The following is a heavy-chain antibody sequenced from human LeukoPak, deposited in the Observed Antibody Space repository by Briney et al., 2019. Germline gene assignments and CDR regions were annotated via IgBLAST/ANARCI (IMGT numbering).Heavy chain of an antibody. D-gene: IGHD3-10*01. CDR1: GYTFTRYY. J-gene: IGHJ5*02. Sequence: GASVKVSCKASGYTFTRYYVNWVRQAPGQGLEWMGWINPNSGGTNYAQKFQGRVTMTRDTSITTVYMELSRLRSDETAVFYCASFEVGAWGQGTLATVSS. CDR3: ASFEVGA. CDR2: INPNSGGT. V-gene: IGHV1-2*02.